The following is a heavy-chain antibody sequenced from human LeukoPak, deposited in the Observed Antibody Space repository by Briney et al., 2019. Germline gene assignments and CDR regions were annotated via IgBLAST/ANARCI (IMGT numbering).Heavy chain of an antibody. CDR1: GGSFSGYY. J-gene: IGHJ4*02. CDR3: ARWYGSGSYRPSSTFDY. D-gene: IGHD3-10*01. CDR2: INHSGST. Sequence: PSETLSLTCAVYGGSFSGYYWSWIRQPPGKGLEWIGEINHSGSTNYNPSLKSRVTISVDTSKNQFSLKLSSVTAADTAVYYCARWYGSGSYRPSSTFDYWGQGTLVTVSP. V-gene: IGHV4-34*01.